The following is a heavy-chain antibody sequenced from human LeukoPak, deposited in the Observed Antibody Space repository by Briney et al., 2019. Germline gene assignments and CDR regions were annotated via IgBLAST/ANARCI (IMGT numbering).Heavy chain of an antibody. J-gene: IGHJ4*02. Sequence: KSGGSLRLSCAASGFTFSSYSMNWVRQAPGKGLEWVSSISGDSSYIYYADSVKGRFTISRDNSKNTLYLQMNSLRAEDTAVYYCAKDSGIAAAGTLGYWGQGTLVTVSS. CDR3: AKDSGIAAAGTLGY. V-gene: IGHV3-21*04. CDR1: GFTFSSYS. D-gene: IGHD6-13*01. CDR2: ISGDSSYI.